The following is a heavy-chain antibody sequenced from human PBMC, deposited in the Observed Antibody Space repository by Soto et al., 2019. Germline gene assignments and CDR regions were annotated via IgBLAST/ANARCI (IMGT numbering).Heavy chain of an antibody. CDR2: IYYSGRT. D-gene: IGHD2-15*01. Sequence: PSETLSLTCFVSCGSVSSTYYYWSWIRQPPGKGLEWIGYIYYSGRTDYKSSLRSRVTISLDPSKNQVSLKFNSVTAADTAVYYCARGGYSGRLYYFDYWGLGTLVTVSS. J-gene: IGHJ4*02. CDR3: ARGGYSGRLYYFDY. CDR1: CGSVSSTYYY. V-gene: IGHV4-61*01.